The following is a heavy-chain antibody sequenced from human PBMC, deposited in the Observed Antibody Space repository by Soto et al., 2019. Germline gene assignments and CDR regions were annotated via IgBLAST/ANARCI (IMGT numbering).Heavy chain of an antibody. CDR1: GFTFRSHR. CDR2: IDTEGGGT. J-gene: IGHJ4*02. V-gene: IGHV3-74*01. D-gene: IGHD4-17*01. Sequence: EVQLVESGGGLVQPGGSLRVSCAASGFTFRSHRIHWVRQAPGKGLEWVSRIDTEGGGTSYADSAKGRFTISTDNAENTVYLQMNGLRVEDTAVYYCATVFDVWGQGTLVTVSS. CDR3: ATVFDV.